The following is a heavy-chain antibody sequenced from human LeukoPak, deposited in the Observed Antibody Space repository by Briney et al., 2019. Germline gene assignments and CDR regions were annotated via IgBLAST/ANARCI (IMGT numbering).Heavy chain of an antibody. D-gene: IGHD2-21*02. CDR1: GGSLSSGDYY. V-gene: IGHV4-61*09. Sequence: SQTLSLTCTVSGGSLSSGDYYWSWIRQPPGKGLEWIGYIYTSGSTNYNPSLKSRVTISVDTSKNQFSLKLTSVTAADTAVYYCAGTYCGGDCYHNDAFDIWGQGTMVTVSS. CDR3: AGTYCGGDCYHNDAFDI. J-gene: IGHJ3*02. CDR2: IYTSGST.